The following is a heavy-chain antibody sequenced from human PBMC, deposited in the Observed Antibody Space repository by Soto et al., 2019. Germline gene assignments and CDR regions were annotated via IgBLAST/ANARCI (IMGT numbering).Heavy chain of an antibody. CDR1: GYTFTSYG. V-gene: IGHV1-18*01. CDR3: AREAELPYYYYGMDV. J-gene: IGHJ6*02. Sequence: ASVKVSCKASGYTFTSYGIGWVRQAPGQGLEWMGWISAYNGNTNYAQKLQGRVTMTTDTSTSTAYMELRSLRSDDTAVYYCAREAELPYYYYGMDVWGQGTTVTVSS. CDR2: ISAYNGNT. D-gene: IGHD1-7*01.